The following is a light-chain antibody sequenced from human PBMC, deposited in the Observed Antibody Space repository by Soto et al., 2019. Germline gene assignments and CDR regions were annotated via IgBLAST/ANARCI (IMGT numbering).Light chain of an antibody. V-gene: IGKV3-20*01. CDR3: QQYGSSGT. CDR2: DAS. CDR1: QSISIN. Sequence: EVVMTQSPVILSVSPGERATLSCRASQSISINLAWYQQKPGQPPRLLIYDASNRATGIPDRFSGSGSGTDFTLTISRLEPEDFAVYYCQQYGSSGTFGQGTKVEIK. J-gene: IGKJ1*01.